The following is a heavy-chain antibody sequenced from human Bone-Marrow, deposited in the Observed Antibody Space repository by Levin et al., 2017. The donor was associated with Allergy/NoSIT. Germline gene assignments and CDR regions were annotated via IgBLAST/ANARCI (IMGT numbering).Heavy chain of an antibody. Sequence: HSGGSLRLSCGDSGFSFHRYAMNWVRQTPGKGLEWVSTISGSGATTYYTDSVKGRFTISRDNSKNTLYLQMNSLRAEDTAVYYCAKSRGSWDYYYGMDVWGQGTTVTVSS. V-gene: IGHV3-23*01. D-gene: IGHD3-10*01. CDR2: ISGSGATT. CDR3: AKSRGSWDYYYGMDV. J-gene: IGHJ6*02. CDR1: GFSFHRYA.